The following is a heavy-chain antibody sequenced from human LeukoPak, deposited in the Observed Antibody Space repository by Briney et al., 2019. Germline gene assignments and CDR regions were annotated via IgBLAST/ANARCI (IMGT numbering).Heavy chain of an antibody. CDR2: IWYDGSDK. D-gene: IGHD3-22*01. J-gene: IGHJ4*02. CDR3: ARGVYYYDSSGNLFDY. Sequence: GGSLRLSCAASGFTFSSYGMHWVRQAPGKGLEWVAVIWYDGSDKYYADSVKGRFTISRDNSKNTLYLQMNSLRAEDTAVYYCARGVYYYDSSGNLFDYWGQGTLVTVSS. CDR1: GFTFSSYG. V-gene: IGHV3-33*01.